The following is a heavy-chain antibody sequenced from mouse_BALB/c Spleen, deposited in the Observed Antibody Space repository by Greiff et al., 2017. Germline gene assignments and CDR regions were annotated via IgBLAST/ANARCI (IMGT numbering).Heavy chain of an antibody. D-gene: IGHD2-1*01. CDR2: INPSTGYT. V-gene: IGHV1-7*01. J-gene: IGHJ2*01. CDR1: GYTFTSYW. Sequence: VQLKESGAELAKPGASVKMSCKASGYTFTSYWMHWVKQRPGQGLEWIGYINPSTGYTEYNQKFKDKATLTADKSSSTAYMQLSSLTSEDYAVYYCARSGGNYVYYFDYWGQGTTLTVSS. CDR3: ARSGGNYVYYFDY.